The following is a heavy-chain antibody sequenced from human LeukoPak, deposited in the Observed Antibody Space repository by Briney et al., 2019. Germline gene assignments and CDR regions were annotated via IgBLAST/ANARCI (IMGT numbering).Heavy chain of an antibody. CDR2: IYPGDSDT. D-gene: IGHD3-22*01. CDR1: GYSFTNYW. Sequence: GESLKISCKGFGYSFTNYWIAWVRQMPGKGLEWMGIIYPGDSDTRYSPSFQGQVTISADKSINTAYLQWSSLKASDTATYYCARRYDNTGYYVYWGQGTLVTVPS. J-gene: IGHJ4*02. CDR3: ARRYDNTGYYVY. V-gene: IGHV5-51*01.